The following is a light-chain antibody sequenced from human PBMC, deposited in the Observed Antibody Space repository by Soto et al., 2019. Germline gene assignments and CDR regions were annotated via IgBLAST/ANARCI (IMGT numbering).Light chain of an antibody. CDR2: RAS. CDR3: QQYSSDST. V-gene: IGKV1-5*03. CDR1: QSVNSW. J-gene: IGKJ1*01. Sequence: DIQMTQSPSTLSASVGDRVTITCRASQSVNSWLAWYQQKPGKAPKLLIYRASSLENGVPSRFGGRGSGTEFIFTISGLQPDDSATYYCQQYSSDSTFGQGTKVELK.